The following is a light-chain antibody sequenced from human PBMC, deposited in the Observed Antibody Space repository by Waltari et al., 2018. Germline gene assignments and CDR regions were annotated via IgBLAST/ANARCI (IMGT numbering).Light chain of an antibody. V-gene: IGLV8-61*01. CDR3: SIYMGSGIWV. CDR1: SGSLSTTSY. CDR2: KAS. J-gene: IGLJ3*02. Sequence: QTVVTQEPSLSVSPGGTVTLTCVLSSGSLSTTSYATWYQQTPGQAPLTLVYKASSRSSGVPDRFSGTILGNKAALTITGAQPEDESDYYCSIYMGSGIWVFGGGTKLTVL.